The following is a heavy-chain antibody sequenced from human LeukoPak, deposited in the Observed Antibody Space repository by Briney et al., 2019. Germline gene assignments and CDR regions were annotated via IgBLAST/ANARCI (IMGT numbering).Heavy chain of an antibody. J-gene: IGHJ4*02. CDR2: IYYSGST. V-gene: IGHV4-39*07. CDR1: GGSISSSSYY. Sequence: PSETLSLTCTVSGGSISSSSYYWGWIRQPPGKGLEWIGSIYYSGSTYYNPSLKSRVTISVDTSKNQFSLKLSSVTAADTAVYYCARGSITMVRGVIGYWGQGTLVTVSS. D-gene: IGHD3-10*01. CDR3: ARGSITMVRGVIGY.